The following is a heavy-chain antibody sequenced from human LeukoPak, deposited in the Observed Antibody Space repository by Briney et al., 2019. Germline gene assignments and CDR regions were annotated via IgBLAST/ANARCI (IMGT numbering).Heavy chain of an antibody. D-gene: IGHD3-22*01. CDR2: INHSGST. CDR1: GGSFSGYY. J-gene: IGHJ3*02. V-gene: IGHV4-34*01. Sequence: SETLPLTCAVYGGSFSGYYWSWIRQPPGKGLEWIGEINHSGSTNYNPSLKSRVTISVDTSKNQFSLKLSSVTAADTAVYYCASSLLRVSTRDIWGQGTMVTVSS. CDR3: ASSLLRVSTRDI.